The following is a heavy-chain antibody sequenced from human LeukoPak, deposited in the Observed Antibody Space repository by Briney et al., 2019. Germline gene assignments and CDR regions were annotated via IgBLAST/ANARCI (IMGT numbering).Heavy chain of an antibody. J-gene: IGHJ6*03. D-gene: IGHD5-18*01. CDR2: MNPNSGNT. Sequence: ASVKVSCKASGYTFTSYYMHWVRQAPGQGLEWMGWMNPNSGNTGYAQKFQGRVTMTRNTSISTAYMELSSLRSEDTAVYYCARGYSYLYYYYYMDVWGKGTTVTVSS. CDR3: ARGYSYLYYYYYMDV. CDR1: GYTFTSYY. V-gene: IGHV1-8*02.